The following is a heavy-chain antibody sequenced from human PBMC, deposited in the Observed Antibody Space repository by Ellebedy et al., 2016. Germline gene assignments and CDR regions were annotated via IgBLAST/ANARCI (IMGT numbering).Heavy chain of an antibody. V-gene: IGHV4-39*07. J-gene: IGHJ4*02. CDR3: ARGTRYTSSWYGSPDY. D-gene: IGHD6-13*01. CDR1: GGSISSSSYY. Sequence: SETLSLTCTVSGGSISSSSYYWGWIRQPPGKGLEWIGSIYYSGSTDYNPSLKSRVTISVDTSKNQFSLKLNSVTAADTAVYYCARGTRYTSSWYGSPDYWGQGTLVTVSS. CDR2: IYYSGST.